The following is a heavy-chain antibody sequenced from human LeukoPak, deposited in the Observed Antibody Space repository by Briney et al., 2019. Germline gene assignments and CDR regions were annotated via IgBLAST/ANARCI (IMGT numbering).Heavy chain of an antibody. V-gene: IGHV1-18*01. CDR1: GYTFTSYG. Sequence: ASVKVSCTASGYTFTSYGISWVRQAPGQGLEWMGWISAYNGNTNYAQKLQGRVTITRDTSASTAYMELSSLRSEDTAVYYCASGRVYYYDSSGTFDYWGQGTLVTVSS. D-gene: IGHD3-22*01. J-gene: IGHJ4*02. CDR3: ASGRVYYYDSSGTFDY. CDR2: ISAYNGNT.